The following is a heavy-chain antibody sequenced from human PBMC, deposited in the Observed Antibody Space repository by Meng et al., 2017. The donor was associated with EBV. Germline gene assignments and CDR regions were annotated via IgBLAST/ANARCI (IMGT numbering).Heavy chain of an antibody. D-gene: IGHD3-10*01. CDR3: ASESGRGFTPDF. CDR1: GGPFRSDA. J-gene: IGHJ4*02. CDR2: LIPMSGAP. Sequence: VERSGAEVKRPGSSVKISCKTSGGPFRSDAVSWVRQGPGQGLEWLGGLIPMSGAPHYAQKFQDRVTITADEYTRTHYMELSSLRSDDTAMYYCASESGRGFTPDFWGQGTLVTVSS. V-gene: IGHV1-69*01.